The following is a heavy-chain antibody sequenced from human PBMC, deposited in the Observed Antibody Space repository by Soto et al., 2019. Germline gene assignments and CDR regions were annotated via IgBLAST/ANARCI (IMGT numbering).Heavy chain of an antibody. Sequence: SVKVSCKASGGTFSSSAISWVRQAPGQGLEWMGGIIPIFGTANYAQKFQGSFTSTADESTSTSYMELSSLRSEDTAVYYCARDYDSXXYGAFDIWGQGTMVTVSS. J-gene: IGHJ3*02. CDR3: ARDYDSXXYGAFDI. CDR2: IIPIFGTA. CDR1: GGTFSSSA. D-gene: IGHD3-22*01. V-gene: IGHV1-69*13.